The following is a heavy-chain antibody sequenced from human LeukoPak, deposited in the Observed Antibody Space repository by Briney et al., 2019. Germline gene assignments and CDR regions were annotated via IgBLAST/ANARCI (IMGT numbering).Heavy chain of an antibody. CDR3: ARFDGNPYYFDY. Sequence: ASVKVSCKASGYTFTSHYMHWVRQAPGQGLEWMGIINPSGGSTSYAQKFQGRVTMTRDTSTSTVYMELSSLRSEDTAVYYCARFDGNPYYFDYWGQGTLVTVSS. CDR2: INPSGGST. D-gene: IGHD4-23*01. J-gene: IGHJ4*02. CDR1: GYTFTSHY. V-gene: IGHV1-46*01.